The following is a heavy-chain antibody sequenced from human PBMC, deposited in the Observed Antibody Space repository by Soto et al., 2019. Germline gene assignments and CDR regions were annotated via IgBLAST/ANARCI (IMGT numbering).Heavy chain of an antibody. Sequence: SETLSLTCTVSGGSISSYYWSWIRQPPGKGLEWIGYIYYSGSTNYNPSLKSRVTTSVDTSKNQFSLRLSSVTAADTAVYYCARVWAGYYYYGMDVWGQGTTVTVSS. CDR3: ARVWAGYYYYGMDV. D-gene: IGHD3-10*01. J-gene: IGHJ6*02. CDR2: IYYSGST. V-gene: IGHV4-59*01. CDR1: GGSISSYY.